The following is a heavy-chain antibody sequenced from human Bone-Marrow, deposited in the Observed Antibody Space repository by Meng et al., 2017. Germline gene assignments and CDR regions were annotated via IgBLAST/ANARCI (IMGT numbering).Heavy chain of an antibody. CDR2: IYYSGST. Sequence: GSLRLSCTVSGYSISSSSYYWGWIRQPPGKGLEWIGSIYYSGSTYYNPSLKSRVTISVDTSKNQFSLKLSSVTAADTAVYYCARGVDYPPPGFPLDIRGQGTMVTVSS. J-gene: IGHJ3*02. CDR3: ARGVDYPPPGFPLDI. CDR1: GYSISSSSYY. V-gene: IGHV4-39*07. D-gene: IGHD5-12*01.